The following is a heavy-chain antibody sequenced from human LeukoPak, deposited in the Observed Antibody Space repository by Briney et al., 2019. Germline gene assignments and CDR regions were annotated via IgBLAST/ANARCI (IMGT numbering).Heavy chain of an antibody. CDR3: SRGRAAVIDT. Sequence: ASVKVSCKASGYTFTSYGINWVRPAPGQGLEWMGWMSPSNGDTGVSQKFRGRVSLTRNTSISTAYLDLTGLESEDTAVYYCSRGRAAVIDTWGQGTLLAVSS. V-gene: IGHV1-8*02. CDR1: GYTFTSYG. J-gene: IGHJ5*02. D-gene: IGHD6-13*01. CDR2: MSPSNGDT.